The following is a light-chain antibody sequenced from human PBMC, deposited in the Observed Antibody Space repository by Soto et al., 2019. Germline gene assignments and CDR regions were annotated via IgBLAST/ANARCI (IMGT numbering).Light chain of an antibody. Sequence: EIVLTQSPATLSLSPGDRATLSCRASQSVTGSYLACYQQKPGQPPLLLIYGATTRATGIPNRFSGSGSGTDFTLTISRLEPEDFAVYYCQQYGPSPRSFGQGTKVEIK. V-gene: IGKV3-20*01. J-gene: IGKJ1*01. CDR1: QSVTGSY. CDR3: QQYGPSPRS. CDR2: GAT.